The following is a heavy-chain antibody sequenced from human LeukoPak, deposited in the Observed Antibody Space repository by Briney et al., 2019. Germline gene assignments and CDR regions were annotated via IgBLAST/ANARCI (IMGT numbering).Heavy chain of an antibody. CDR1: GFTFSSYA. CDR3: AKYQPRYYYDSSGYSDY. CDR2: ISGSGGST. D-gene: IGHD3-22*01. J-gene: IGHJ4*02. V-gene: IGHV3-23*01. Sequence: GGPLRLSCAASGFTFSSYAMSWVRQAPGKGLEWVSAISGSGGSTYYADSVKGRFTISRDNSKNTLYLQMNSLRAEDTAVYYCAKYQPRYYYDSSGYSDYWGQGTLVTVSS.